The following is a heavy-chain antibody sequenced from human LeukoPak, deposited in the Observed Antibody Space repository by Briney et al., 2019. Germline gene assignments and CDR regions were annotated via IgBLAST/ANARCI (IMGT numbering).Heavy chain of an antibody. CDR2: IRSSSSYI. Sequence: GGSLRLSCAASGFTFSSYSMNWVRQAPGKGLEWVSSIRSSSSYIYYADSVKGRFTISRDNAKNSLYLQMNSLRAEDTAVYYCARESPTVTSNYDYWGQGTLVTVSP. CDR1: GFTFSSYS. D-gene: IGHD4-17*01. J-gene: IGHJ4*02. V-gene: IGHV3-21*01. CDR3: ARESPTVTSNYDY.